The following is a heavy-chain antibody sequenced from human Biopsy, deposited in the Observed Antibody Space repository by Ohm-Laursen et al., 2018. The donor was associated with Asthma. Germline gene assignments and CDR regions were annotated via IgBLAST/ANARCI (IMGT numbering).Heavy chain of an antibody. CDR3: AKDFRGIAVAGDRGFDY. CDR1: GFTFSSSA. CDR2: ITGSGGTT. Sequence: SLRLSRTASGFTFSSSAMSWVRQAPGKGLERVSAITGSGGTTYYADFVRGRFTISRDNSKSTLFLQMDSLSAEDTAVYYCAKDFRGIAVAGDRGFDYWGQGTLVTVSS. D-gene: IGHD6-19*01. V-gene: IGHV3-23*01. J-gene: IGHJ4*02.